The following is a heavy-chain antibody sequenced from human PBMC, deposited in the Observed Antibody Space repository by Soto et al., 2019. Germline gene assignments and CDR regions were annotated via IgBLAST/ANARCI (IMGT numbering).Heavy chain of an antibody. D-gene: IGHD2-2*03. CDR2: ISSSSYI. J-gene: IGHJ6*02. CDR1: GFTFSSYS. CDR3: ASMDIVVVPPYYGMDV. Sequence: GSLRLSCAASGFTFSSYSMNWVRQAPGKGLEWVSSISSSSYIYYADSVKGRFTISRDNAKNSLYLQMNSLRAEDTAVYYCASMDIVVVPPYYGMDVWGQGTTVTVSS. V-gene: IGHV3-21*01.